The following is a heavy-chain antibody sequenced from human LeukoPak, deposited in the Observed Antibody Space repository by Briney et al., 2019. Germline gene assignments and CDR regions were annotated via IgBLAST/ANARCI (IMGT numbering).Heavy chain of an antibody. V-gene: IGHV1-8*01. CDR3: ARTLGELSPFDY. CDR2: MNPNSGNT. J-gene: IGHJ4*02. Sequence: GASVKVSCKASGYTFTNYDINWVRQATGQGLEWMGWMNPNSGNTGYAQKFQGRVTITRNTSISTAYMELSSLRSEDTAVYYCARTLGELSPFDYWGQGTLVTVSS. D-gene: IGHD3-10*01. CDR1: GYTFTNYD.